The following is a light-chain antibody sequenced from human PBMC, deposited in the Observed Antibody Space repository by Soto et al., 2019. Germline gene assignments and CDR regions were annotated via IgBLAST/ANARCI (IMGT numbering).Light chain of an antibody. CDR3: QQFGRSPPSWT. Sequence: ETVLTQSPGTLSLSPGERATLSCRASQSVSSNYLAWYQQKPGQAPRLLMYGASTRATGIPDRFSGSGSGTDFTLTISRLQREDFAVYYCQQFGRSPPSWTFGQGTKVEIK. J-gene: IGKJ1*01. CDR2: GAS. CDR1: QSVSSNY. V-gene: IGKV3-20*01.